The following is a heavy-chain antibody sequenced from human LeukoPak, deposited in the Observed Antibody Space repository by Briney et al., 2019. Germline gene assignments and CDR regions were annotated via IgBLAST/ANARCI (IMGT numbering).Heavy chain of an antibody. D-gene: IGHD6-19*01. CDR1: GFTVSSNY. CDR3: ARGKVPVAGTGFDY. Sequence: GGSLRLSCAASGFTVSSNYMSWVRQAPGKGLEWVSVIYSGGSTYYADSVKGRFTISRDNSKNTLYLQMNSLRAEDTAVYYCARGKVPVAGTGFDYWGQGTLVTVSS. CDR2: IYSGGST. J-gene: IGHJ4*02. V-gene: IGHV3-53*01.